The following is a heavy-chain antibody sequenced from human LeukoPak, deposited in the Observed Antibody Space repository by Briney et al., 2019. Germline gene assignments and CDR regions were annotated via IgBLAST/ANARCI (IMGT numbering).Heavy chain of an antibody. V-gene: IGHV5-51*01. CDR1: GXRFTSYC. CDR3: ARSGGNYYSI. CDR2: IYPGDSDT. J-gene: IGHJ3*02. Sequence: GESLKISFKGSGXRFTSYCIGWVRQMPGKGLEWMGIIYPGDSDTIYSPSFQGQVTISADKSTSTANLQWSSLKASDTAMYYCARSGGNYYSIWGQGTMVTVSS. D-gene: IGHD1-26*01.